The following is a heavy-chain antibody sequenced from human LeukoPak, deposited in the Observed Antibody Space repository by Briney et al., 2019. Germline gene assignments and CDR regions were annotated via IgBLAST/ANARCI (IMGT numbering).Heavy chain of an antibody. J-gene: IGHJ4*02. CDR3: ARAGDTAMVTFDY. CDR2: VSDSDENT. CDR1: GFTFSSFA. V-gene: IGHV3-23*01. Sequence: GGSLRLSCAASGFTFSSFAMSWVRQAPGKGLEWVSSVSDSDENTYYADSVKGRFTISRDNSKNTLFLQMDTLRVDDTAVYYCARAGDTAMVTFDYWGQGTLVTVSS. D-gene: IGHD5-18*01.